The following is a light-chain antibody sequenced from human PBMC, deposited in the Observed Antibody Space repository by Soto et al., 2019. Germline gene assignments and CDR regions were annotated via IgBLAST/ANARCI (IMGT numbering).Light chain of an antibody. Sequence: NFMLTQPHSVSESPGKTVTISCTHSSGSIASNYVQWYQQRPGSAPTTVIFEDNQRPSGVPDRFSGSIDSSSNSASLTISGLKTEDEADYYCQSYDSSNHGVFGGGTKVTVL. V-gene: IGLV6-57*04. CDR3: QSYDSSNHGV. CDR1: SGSIASNY. CDR2: EDN. J-gene: IGLJ3*02.